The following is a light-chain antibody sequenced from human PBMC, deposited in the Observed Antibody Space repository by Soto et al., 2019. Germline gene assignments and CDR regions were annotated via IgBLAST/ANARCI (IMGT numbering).Light chain of an antibody. CDR3: SSYTSSSTLVV. V-gene: IGLV2-14*01. Sequence: QSALTQPASVSGSPGQSITISCTGTSSDVGGYNYVSWYQQHPGKAPKLMIYDVSNRPSGVSYRFSGSKSGNTASLTISGLQAEDEADYYCSSYTSSSTLVVFGGGTKRTVL. J-gene: IGLJ2*01. CDR1: SSDVGGYNY. CDR2: DVS.